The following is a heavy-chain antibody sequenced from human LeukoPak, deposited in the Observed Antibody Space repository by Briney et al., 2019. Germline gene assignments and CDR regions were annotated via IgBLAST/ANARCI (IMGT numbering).Heavy chain of an antibody. Sequence: GSLRLSCAASGFTFSSYSMNWVRQPPGKGLEWIGEINHSGSTNYNPSLKSRVTISVDTSKNQFSLKLSSVTAADTAVYYCARSRYSSGRSDYWGQGTLVTVSS. CDR1: GFTFSSYS. CDR3: ARSRYSSGRSDY. CDR2: INHSGST. D-gene: IGHD6-19*01. V-gene: IGHV4-34*01. J-gene: IGHJ4*02.